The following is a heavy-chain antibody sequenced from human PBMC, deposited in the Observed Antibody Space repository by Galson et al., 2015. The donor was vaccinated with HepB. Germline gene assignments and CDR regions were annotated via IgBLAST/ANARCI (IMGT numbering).Heavy chain of an antibody. Sequence: SLRLSCAASGFTFNSYAMHWVRQAPGKGLQWVAVITYDGTNKFYARSVKCRFTNSRDNSRNTLFLHMNSLKPEDTALFYCVKGGGYSAMRGGGGFDSWGPGDLVTVSS. J-gene: IGHJ4*02. CDR1: GFTFNSYA. D-gene: IGHD5-12*01. V-gene: IGHV3-30*04. CDR2: ITYDGTNK. CDR3: VKGGGYSAMRGGGGFDS.